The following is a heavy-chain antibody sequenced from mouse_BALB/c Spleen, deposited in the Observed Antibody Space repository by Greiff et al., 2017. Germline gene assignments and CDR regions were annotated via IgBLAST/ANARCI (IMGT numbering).Heavy chain of an antibody. V-gene: IGHV3-2*02. CDR1: GYSITSDYA. CDR3: ANYDYDGRAFAY. J-gene: IGHJ3*01. D-gene: IGHD2-4*01. CDR2: ISYSGST. Sequence: EVQLQQSGPGLVKPSQSLSLTCTVTGYSITSDYAWNWIRQFPGNKLEWMGYISYSGSTSYNPSLKSRISITRDTSKNQFFLQLNSVTTEDTATYYCANYDYDGRAFAYWGQGTLVTVSA.